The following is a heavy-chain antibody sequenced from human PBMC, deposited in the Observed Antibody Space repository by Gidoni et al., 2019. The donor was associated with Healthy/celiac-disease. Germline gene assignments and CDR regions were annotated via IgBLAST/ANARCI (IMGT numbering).Heavy chain of an antibody. J-gene: IGHJ4*02. D-gene: IGHD2-15*01. CDR3: ARGGGGYAHYFDY. CDR1: GFTFSSYA. V-gene: IGHV3-30-3*01. Sequence: QVQLVESGGGVVQPGRSLRLYCAASGFTFSSYAMHWVRQAPGKGLEWVAVISYDGSNKYYADSVKGRFTISRDNSKNTLYLQMNSLRAEDTAVYYCARGGGGYAHYFDYWGQGTLVTVSS. CDR2: ISYDGSNK.